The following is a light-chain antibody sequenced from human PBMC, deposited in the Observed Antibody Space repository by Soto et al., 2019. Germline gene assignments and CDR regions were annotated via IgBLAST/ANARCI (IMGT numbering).Light chain of an antibody. CDR1: KLGNKY. Sequence: SYELTQTPAVSVSPGQTASISCSGDKLGNKYTCWYQQKPGQSPVLVIYQDSERPSGIPERFSGSSSGITATLTISETQAMDEADYYCQAWDSGAVVFGGGTKLTVL. J-gene: IGLJ2*01. V-gene: IGLV3-1*01. CDR3: QAWDSGAVV. CDR2: QDS.